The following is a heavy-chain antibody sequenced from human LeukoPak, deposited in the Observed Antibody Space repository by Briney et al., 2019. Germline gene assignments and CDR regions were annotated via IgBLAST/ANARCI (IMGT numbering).Heavy chain of an antibody. CDR2: ISGSGDRT. CDR1: GLTFSSYA. D-gene: IGHD3-3*01. V-gene: IGHV3-23*01. Sequence: GGSLRRSCAASGLTFSSYAMSWVRQAPGKGLEWVSAISGSGDRTYCADSVKGRFTISRDNSKNTLYLQMNSLRIDDTAIYYCAKNSLGVAAPSNDPWGQGTLVTVSS. CDR3: AKNSLGVAAPSNDP. J-gene: IGHJ5*02.